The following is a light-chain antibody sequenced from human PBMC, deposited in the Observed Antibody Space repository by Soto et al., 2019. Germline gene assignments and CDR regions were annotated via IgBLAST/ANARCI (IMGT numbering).Light chain of an antibody. CDR1: SSNIGSNY. CDR3: AAWDDSLSVVV. J-gene: IGLJ2*01. Sequence: QSVLTQPPSASGTPGQRVTISCSGSSSNIGSNYVYWYQQLPGTAPKLLIYSNNQRPSGVPDRFSGSKSGTSASLAISGLRSEDEADYYCAAWDDSLSVVVFGGWTKLTVL. V-gene: IGLV1-47*02. CDR2: SNN.